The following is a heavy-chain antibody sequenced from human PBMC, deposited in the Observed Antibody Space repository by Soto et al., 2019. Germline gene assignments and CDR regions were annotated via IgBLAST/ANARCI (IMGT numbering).Heavy chain of an antibody. CDR3: AADSNGSGPKTL. J-gene: IGHJ4*02. CDR2: IVVGSGNT. CDR1: GFTFTSSA. V-gene: IGHV1-58*02. Sequence: SVKVSCKASGFTFTSSAMQWVRQARGQRLEWIGWIVVGSGNTNYAQKFQERVTITRDMSTSTAYMELSSLRSEDTAVYYCAADSNGSGPKTLWGQGTLVTVSS. D-gene: IGHD3-10*01.